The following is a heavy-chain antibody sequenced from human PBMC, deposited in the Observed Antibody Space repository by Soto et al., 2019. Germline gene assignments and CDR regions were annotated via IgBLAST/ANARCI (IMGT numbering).Heavy chain of an antibody. D-gene: IGHD1-26*01. CDR1: GVTFSTYA. CDR3: ARKLSGAVQGWAYGMDV. J-gene: IGHJ6*02. V-gene: IGHV3-23*01. CDR2: ISGSGGTT. Sequence: EVQLLESGGDLVQPGGSLRLSCIASGVTFSTYAMSWVRQAPGKGLEWVSAISGSGGTTYYADSVKGRFTISRDNSKNTLYLQMSSLRDEDTAVYYCARKLSGAVQGWAYGMDVWGRGTTVTVSS.